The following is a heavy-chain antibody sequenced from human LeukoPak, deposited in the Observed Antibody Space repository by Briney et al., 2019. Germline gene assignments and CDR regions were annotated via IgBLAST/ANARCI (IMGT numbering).Heavy chain of an antibody. J-gene: IGHJ4*02. CDR2: IWYDGSNK. CDR3: ARAPSGYDSSGYRWRGDFDY. V-gene: IGHV3-33*01. Sequence: PGGSLRLSCAASEFTFSSYGMHWVRQAPGKGLEWVAVIWYDGSNKYYADSVKGRFTISRDNSKNTLYLQMNSLRAEDTAVYYCARAPSGYDSSGYRWRGDFDYWGQGTLVTVSS. D-gene: IGHD3-22*01. CDR1: EFTFSSYG.